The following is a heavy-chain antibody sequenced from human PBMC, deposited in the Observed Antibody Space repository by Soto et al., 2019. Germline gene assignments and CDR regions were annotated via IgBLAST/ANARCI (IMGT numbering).Heavy chain of an antibody. D-gene: IGHD3-10*01. CDR1: GYTFTGYY. Sequence: ASVKVSCKASGYTFTGYYMHWVRQAPGQGLEWMGWINPNSGGTNYAQKFQGWVTMTRDTSISTAYMELSRLRSDDTAVYYCAREWFGELGYLGYYFYYGMDVWGQGTTVTVSS. CDR3: AREWFGELGYLGYYFYYGMDV. J-gene: IGHJ6*02. CDR2: INPNSGGT. V-gene: IGHV1-2*04.